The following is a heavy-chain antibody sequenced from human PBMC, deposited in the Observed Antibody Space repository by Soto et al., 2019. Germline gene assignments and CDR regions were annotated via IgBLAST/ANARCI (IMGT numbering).Heavy chain of an antibody. CDR1: GFTFSSYA. CDR3: AKGPYDILTGYPNWFDP. CDR2: ISGSGGST. J-gene: IGHJ5*02. V-gene: IGHV3-23*01. D-gene: IGHD3-9*01. Sequence: HPGGSLRLSCAASGFTFSSYAMSWVRQAPGKGLEWVSAISGSGGSTYYADSVKGRFTISRDNSKNTLYLQMNSLRAEDTAVYYCAKGPYDILTGYPNWFDPWGQGTLVTVSS.